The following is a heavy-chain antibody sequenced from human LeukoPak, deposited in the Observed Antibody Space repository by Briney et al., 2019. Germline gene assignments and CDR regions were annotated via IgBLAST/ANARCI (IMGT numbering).Heavy chain of an antibody. V-gene: IGHV4-39*07. CDR3: ARDSSSYTFDY. D-gene: IGHD6-13*01. CDR2: INQYGST. CDR1: GGSISSGGYY. J-gene: IGHJ4*02. Sequence: PSETLSLTCTVSGGSISSGGYYWSWIRQPPGKGLEWIGEINQYGSTNYNPSLKSRVSMSLDTSKKQFSLKVWSLTAADTAVYYCARDSSSYTFDYWGQGTLVTVSS.